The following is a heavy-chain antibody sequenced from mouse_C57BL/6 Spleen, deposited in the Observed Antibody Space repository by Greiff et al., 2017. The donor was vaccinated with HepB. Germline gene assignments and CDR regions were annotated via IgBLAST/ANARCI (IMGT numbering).Heavy chain of an antibody. CDR3: ARPRYFDV. V-gene: IGHV5-6*01. J-gene: IGHJ1*03. CDR2: ISSGGSYT. CDR1: GFTFSSYG. Sequence: EVKLVESGGDLVKPGGSLKLSCAASGFTFSSYGMSWVRQTPDKRLEWVATISSGGSYTYYPDSVKGRFTISRDNAKNTLYLQVSSLKSEDTAMYYCARPRYFDVWGTGTTVTVSS.